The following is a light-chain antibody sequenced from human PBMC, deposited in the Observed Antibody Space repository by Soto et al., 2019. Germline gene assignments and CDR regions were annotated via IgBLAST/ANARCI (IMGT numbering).Light chain of an antibody. CDR3: QQRDIWPWT. V-gene: IGKV3-11*01. CDR1: QSVSSY. Sequence: IVLKQSPSTLSLSPGERDTLSCRASQSVSSYLAWYQQKPGQAPRLLIYDASNRATGIPARFSGSGSGTDFTLTISSLEPEDFAVYYCQQRDIWPWTFGQGTKVDI. J-gene: IGKJ1*01. CDR2: DAS.